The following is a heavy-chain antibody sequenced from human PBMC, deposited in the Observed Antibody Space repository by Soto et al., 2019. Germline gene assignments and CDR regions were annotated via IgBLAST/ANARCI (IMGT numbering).Heavy chain of an antibody. Sequence: GSRILSCAASGFTFSCYTMSWVRQAPGAGLEWGSDISGSGGSTYYEHSVKRPFTISRDNSKTTLYLQMKSLRAEDTAVYYCAKSRGYCSSTSCSRDYSGGMDVWGQGTTVTVSS. CDR1: GFTFSCYT. J-gene: IGHJ6*02. D-gene: IGHD2-2*01. V-gene: IGHV3-23*02. CDR2: ISGSGGST. CDR3: AKSRGYCSSTSCSRDYSGGMDV.